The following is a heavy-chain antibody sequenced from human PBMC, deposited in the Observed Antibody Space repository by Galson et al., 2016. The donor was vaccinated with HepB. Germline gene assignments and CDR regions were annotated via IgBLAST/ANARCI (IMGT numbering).Heavy chain of an antibody. CDR1: GDSFNRYS. D-gene: IGHD3-3*01. CDR2: IIPIFGTP. V-gene: IGHV1-69*13. CDR3: AALSYDVVSGYQYFFDH. J-gene: IGHJ4*02. Sequence: SVKVSCKASGDSFNRYSISWVRQAPGHGLEWMGGIIPIFGTPDYAQKLQGRVIITADVSTSTSYMELSSLRFEDTAVYHCAALSYDVVSGYQYFFDHWGQRTLVTVSS.